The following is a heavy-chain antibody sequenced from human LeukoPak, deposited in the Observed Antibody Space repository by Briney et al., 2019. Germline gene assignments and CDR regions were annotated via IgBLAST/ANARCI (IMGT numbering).Heavy chain of an antibody. CDR1: GGSFSGYY. J-gene: IGHJ3*02. CDR2: INHSGST. D-gene: IGHD3-10*01. CDR3: ARPYHYDSGSRGTAFDI. Sequence: SETLSLTCAVYGGSFSGYYWSWIRQPPGKGLEWIGEINHSGSTNYNPPLKSRVTISVDTSKNQFSLKLTSVTAADTAIYYCARPYHYDSGSRGTAFDIWGQGTMVTVSS. V-gene: IGHV4-34*01.